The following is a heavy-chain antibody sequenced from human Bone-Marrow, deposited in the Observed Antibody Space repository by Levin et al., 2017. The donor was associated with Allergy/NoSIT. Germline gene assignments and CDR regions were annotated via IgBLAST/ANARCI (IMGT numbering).Heavy chain of an antibody. Sequence: SETLSLTCTVSGASVSSGLWSWIRQPPGKGLEWIGYTFYSGSATYNPSLESRVTISIDTSKNQFSLRLRSVTAADTAVYYCAAYCSTTSCYRAKDAFYIWGHGTMVSVSS. CDR3: AAYCSTTSCYRAKDAFYI. V-gene: IGHV4-59*02. CDR1: GASVSSGL. CDR2: TFYSGSA. J-gene: IGHJ3*02. D-gene: IGHD2-2*01.